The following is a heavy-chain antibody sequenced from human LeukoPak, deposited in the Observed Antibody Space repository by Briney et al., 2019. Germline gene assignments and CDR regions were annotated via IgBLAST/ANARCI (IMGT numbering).Heavy chain of an antibody. CDR1: GFTVSSNY. CDR2: IYSGGTT. V-gene: IGHV3-53*05. D-gene: IGHD3-10*01. CDR3: AKVYYYGSGSQRPFDY. Sequence: GGSLRLSCAASGFTVSSNYMSWVRQAPGKGLEWVSIIYSGGTTFYADSVKGRFTISRDNSKNTLYLQMNSLRAEDTAVYYCAKVYYYGSGSQRPFDYWGQGTLVTVSS. J-gene: IGHJ4*02.